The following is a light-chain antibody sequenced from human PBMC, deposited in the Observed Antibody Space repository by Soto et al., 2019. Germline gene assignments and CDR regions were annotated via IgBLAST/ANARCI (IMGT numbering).Light chain of an antibody. CDR1: HSVRSGQ. V-gene: IGKV3-20*01. CDR3: QQYGTSPPT. Sequence: EIVFTQSPGTLSLSTGERATLSCRARHSVRSGQLAWYQQKPGQAPRLLIYGVSSRATGIPDRFSGSGSGTDFTLTVSRLEPEDFAVFYCQQYGTSPPTFGQGTRLAI. J-gene: IGKJ5*01. CDR2: GVS.